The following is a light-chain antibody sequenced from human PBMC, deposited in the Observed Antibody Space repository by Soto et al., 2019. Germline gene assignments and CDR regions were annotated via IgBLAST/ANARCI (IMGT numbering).Light chain of an antibody. CDR2: GAF. CDR3: QQSPGT. CDR1: QSVSSS. V-gene: IGKV3D-15*01. Sequence: EIVMTQSPATLSVSPGERATLSCRASQSVSSSLAWYQHKPGQAPRLLIYGAFTRATGIPDRFIGSGSGTNFSLTISRLEPEDFAVYYCQQSPGTFGQGPRWIS. J-gene: IGKJ1*01.